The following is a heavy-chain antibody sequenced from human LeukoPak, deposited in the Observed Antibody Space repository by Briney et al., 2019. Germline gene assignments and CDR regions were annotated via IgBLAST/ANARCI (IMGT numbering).Heavy chain of an antibody. CDR2: ISGSGGSSGGST. V-gene: IGHV3-23*01. CDR1: GFTFSSYG. J-gene: IGHJ4*02. D-gene: IGHD1-1*01. CDR3: AKGRWNFDY. Sequence: GGSLRLSCAASGFTFSSYGMSWVRQAPGKGLEWVSGISGSGGSSGGSTYYADSVKGRFTISRDNSKNTLYLQMNSLRAEDTAVHYCAKGRWNFDYWGQGTLVTVSS.